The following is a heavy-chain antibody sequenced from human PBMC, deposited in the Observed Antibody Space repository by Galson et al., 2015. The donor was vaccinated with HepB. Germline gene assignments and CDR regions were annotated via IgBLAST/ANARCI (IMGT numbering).Heavy chain of an antibody. V-gene: IGHV6-1*01. Sequence: CAISGDSVSTNIVAWNWIRQSPSRGLEWLGRTYYRSKWYNDYAVSVQSRITINPDTSRNQFSLQLNSVTPEDTGVYYCTRVQHLARGMDVWGQGTTVTVSS. CDR1: GDSVSTNIVA. D-gene: IGHD5-12*01. CDR2: TYYRSKWYN. J-gene: IGHJ6*02. CDR3: TRVQHLARGMDV.